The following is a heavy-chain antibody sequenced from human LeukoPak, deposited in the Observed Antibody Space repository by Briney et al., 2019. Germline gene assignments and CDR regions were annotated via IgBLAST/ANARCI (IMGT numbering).Heavy chain of an antibody. J-gene: IGHJ6*02. CDR3: ATATPYSGFLV. Sequence: ASVTVSCKVSGYTLTELSMHWVRQAPGKELEWMGGFDPEDGETIYAQKFQGRVTMTEDTSTDTAYMELSSLRSEDTAVYYCATATPYSGFLVWGQGTTVTVSS. D-gene: IGHD1-26*01. CDR2: FDPEDGET. V-gene: IGHV1-24*01. CDR1: GYTLTELS.